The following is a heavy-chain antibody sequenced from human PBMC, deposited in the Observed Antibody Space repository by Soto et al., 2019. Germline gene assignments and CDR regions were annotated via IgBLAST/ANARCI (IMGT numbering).Heavy chain of an antibody. J-gene: IGHJ3*02. V-gene: IGHV1-69*13. Sequence: SVKVSCKASGGTFSSYAISWVRQATGQGLEWMGGIIPIFGTANYAQKFQGRVTITADESTSTAYMELSSLRSEDTAVYYCARGGRDGYIRSAFDIWGQGTMVTVSS. CDR3: ARGGRDGYIRSAFDI. CDR1: GGTFSSYA. D-gene: IGHD5-12*01. CDR2: IIPIFGTA.